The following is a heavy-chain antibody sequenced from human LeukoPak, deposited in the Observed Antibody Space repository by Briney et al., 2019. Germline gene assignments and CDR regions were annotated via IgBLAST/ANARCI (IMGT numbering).Heavy chain of an antibody. CDR2: IYTSGST. CDR1: GGSISSYY. Sequence: SETLSLTCTVSGGSISSYYWSWIRQPAGKGLEWIGRIYTSGSTNYNPSLKSRVTMSVDTSKNQFSLKLSSVTAADTAVYYCARLGLTMNYDYVWGSYRYNTWFDPWGQGALVTVSS. J-gene: IGHJ5*02. V-gene: IGHV4-4*07. CDR3: ARLGLTMNYDYVWGSYRYNTWFDP. D-gene: IGHD3-16*02.